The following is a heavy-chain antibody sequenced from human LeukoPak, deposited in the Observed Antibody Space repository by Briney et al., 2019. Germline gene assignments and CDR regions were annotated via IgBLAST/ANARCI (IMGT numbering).Heavy chain of an antibody. V-gene: IGHV4-59*01. J-gene: IGHJ4*02. CDR2: IHYSGST. D-gene: IGHD6-6*01. Sequence: SETLSLTCTVSGGSISSYYWSWIRQPPGKGLEWIGYIHYSGSTNYNPSLKSRATISVDTSKNQFSLKLSSVTAADTAVYYCARLSRAALFFDYWGQGTLVTVSS. CDR1: GGSISSYY. CDR3: ARLSRAALFFDY.